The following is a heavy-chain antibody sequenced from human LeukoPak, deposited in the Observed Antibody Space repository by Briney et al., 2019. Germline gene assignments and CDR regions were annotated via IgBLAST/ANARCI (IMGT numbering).Heavy chain of an antibody. J-gene: IGHJ4*02. D-gene: IGHD5-24*01. V-gene: IGHV3-7*04. CDR1: GFPFSSYW. Sequence: GGSLRLSCVASGFPFSSYWMTWVRQAPGKGLEWVANIKQDGSKKSYVDSVKGRFTISRDNAKNSPYLQMNSLRAEDTAIYYCTRVGYIDEGIDYWGQGTLVTVSS. CDR3: TRVGYIDEGIDY. CDR2: IKQDGSKK.